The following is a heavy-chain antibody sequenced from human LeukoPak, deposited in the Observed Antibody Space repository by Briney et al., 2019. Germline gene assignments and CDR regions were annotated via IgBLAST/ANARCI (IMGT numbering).Heavy chain of an antibody. CDR2: INHSGST. J-gene: IGHJ6*02. D-gene: IGHD4-17*01. V-gene: IGHV4-34*01. CDR3: ASNPTPGTRANDYGDYYYYGMDV. CDR1: GGSISSYY. Sequence: NSSETLSLTCTVSGGSISSYYWSWIRQPPGKGLEWIGEINHSGSTNYNPSLKSRVTISVDTSKNQFSLKLSSVTAADTAVYYCASNPTPGTRANDYGDYYYYGMDVWGQGTTVTVSS.